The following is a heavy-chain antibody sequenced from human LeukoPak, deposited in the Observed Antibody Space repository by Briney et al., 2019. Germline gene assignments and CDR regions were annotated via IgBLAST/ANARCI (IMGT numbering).Heavy chain of an antibody. CDR3: ARGGGDYYYDSSGYYGS. CDR2: ISSSGSTI. D-gene: IGHD3-22*01. CDR1: GITFSSYE. Sequence: GGSLRLSCAASGITFSSYEMNWVRQAPGKGLEWVSYISSSGSTIYYADSVKGRFTISRDNAKNSLYLQMNSLRAEDTAVYYCARGGGDYYYDSSGYYGSWGQGTLVTVSS. J-gene: IGHJ4*02. V-gene: IGHV3-48*03.